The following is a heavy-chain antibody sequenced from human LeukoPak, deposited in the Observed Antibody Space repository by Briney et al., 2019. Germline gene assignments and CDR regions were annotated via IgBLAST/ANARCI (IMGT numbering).Heavy chain of an antibody. CDR1: GFTFSSYS. D-gene: IGHD1-26*01. V-gene: IGHV3-53*01. Sequence: GGSLRLSCAASGFTFSSYSMNWVRQAPGKGLEWVSVIYSGGSTYYADSVKGRFTISRDNSKNTLYLQMNSLRAEDTAVYYCAGDFSEYSGSYYSDYWGQGTLVTVSS. CDR2: IYSGGST. J-gene: IGHJ4*02. CDR3: AGDFSEYSGSYYSDY.